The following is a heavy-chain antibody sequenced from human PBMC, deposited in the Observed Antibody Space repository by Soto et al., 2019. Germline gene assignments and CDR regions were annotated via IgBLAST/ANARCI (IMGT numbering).Heavy chain of an antibody. J-gene: IGHJ6*02. D-gene: IGHD6-13*01. CDR2: IWYDGSNK. Sequence: QVQLVESGGGVVQPGRSLRLSCAASGFTFSSYGMHWVRQAPGKGLEWVAVIWYDGSNKYYADSVKGRFTISRDNSKNTLYLQMNSLRAEDTAVYYCARPGGVAAARDHIPYGMDVWGQGTTVTVSS. CDR3: ARPGGVAAARDHIPYGMDV. V-gene: IGHV3-33*01. CDR1: GFTFSSYG.